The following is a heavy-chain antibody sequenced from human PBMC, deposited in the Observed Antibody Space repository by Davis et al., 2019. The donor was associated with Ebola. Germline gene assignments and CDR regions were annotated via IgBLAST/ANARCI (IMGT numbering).Heavy chain of an antibody. CDR2: INHSGST. J-gene: IGHJ4*02. V-gene: IGHV4-34*01. CDR3: ARTRGYVWGSYIVRY. D-gene: IGHD3-16*01. CDR1: GGSFSGYY. Sequence: SETLSLTCAVYGGSFSGYYWSWIRQPPGKGLEWIGEINHSGSTNYNPSLKSRATISVDTSKNQFPLKLSSVTAADTAVYYCARTRGYVWGSYIVRYWGQGTLVTVSS.